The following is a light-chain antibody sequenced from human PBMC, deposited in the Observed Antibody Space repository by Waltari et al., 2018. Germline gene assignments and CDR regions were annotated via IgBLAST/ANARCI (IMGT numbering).Light chain of an antibody. J-gene: IGKJ2*01. CDR2: AAS. V-gene: IGKV1-39*01. CDR1: QSIRSY. CDR3: RQSYSTPYN. Sequence: DIQMTQSPSSLSASVGDRVTITCRASQSIRSYLNWYQQKPGKAPKLLIYAASSLQSGVPSRFSGSASGTDFTLSISSLQPEDCATYYCRQSYSTPYNVGQGTKLEIK.